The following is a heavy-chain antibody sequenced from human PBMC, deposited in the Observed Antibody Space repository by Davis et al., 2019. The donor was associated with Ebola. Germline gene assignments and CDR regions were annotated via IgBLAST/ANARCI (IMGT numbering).Heavy chain of an antibody. CDR3: ARDHPEYYDFWSGYYRY. CDR1: GGTFSSYA. V-gene: IGHV1-69*06. D-gene: IGHD3-3*01. Sequence: SVKVSCKASGGTFSSYAISWVRQAPGQGLEWMGGIIPIFGTANYAQKFQGRVTITADKSTSTAYMELSSLRSEDTAVYYCARDHPEYYDFWSGYYRYWGQGTLVTVSS. J-gene: IGHJ4*02. CDR2: IIPIFGTA.